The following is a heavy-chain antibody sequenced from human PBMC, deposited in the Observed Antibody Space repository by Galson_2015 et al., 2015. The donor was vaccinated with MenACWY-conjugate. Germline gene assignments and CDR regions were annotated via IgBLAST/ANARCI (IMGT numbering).Heavy chain of an antibody. CDR3: ARGPNLGVYYYGMDV. D-gene: IGHD3-16*01. Sequence: SVKVSCKASGYTFTSYYMHWVRQAPGQGLEWMGIINPSGGSTSYAQKFQGRVTMTRDTSTSTVYMELSSLRSEDTAVYYCARGPNLGVYYYGMDVWGQGTTVTVSS. J-gene: IGHJ6*02. V-gene: IGHV1-46*01. CDR1: GYTFTSYY. CDR2: INPSGGST.